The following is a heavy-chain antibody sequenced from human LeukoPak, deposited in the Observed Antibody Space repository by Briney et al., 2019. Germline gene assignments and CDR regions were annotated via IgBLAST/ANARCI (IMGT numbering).Heavy chain of an antibody. CDR3: ARVRDYYYGMDV. Sequence: SETLSLTCTVSGGSISSYYWSWIRQPPGKGLEWIGYIYYSGSTNYNPSLKSRVTISVDTSKNQFSLKLSSVTAADTALYYCARVRDYYYGMDVWGRGTTVTVSS. J-gene: IGHJ6*02. CDR1: GGSISSYY. CDR2: IYYSGST. V-gene: IGHV4-59*01.